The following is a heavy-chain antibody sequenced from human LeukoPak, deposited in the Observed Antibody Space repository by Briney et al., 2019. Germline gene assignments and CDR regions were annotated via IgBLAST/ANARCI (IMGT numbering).Heavy chain of an antibody. Sequence: SETLSLTCAVYGGSFSGYYWSWIRQPPGKGLEWIGEINHSGSTNYNPSLKSRVTISVDTSKNQFSLKLSSVTAADTAVYYCARGSIYCSGGSCYSRSYYYMDVWGKGTTVTVSS. J-gene: IGHJ6*03. D-gene: IGHD2-15*01. CDR3: ARGSIYCSGGSCYSRSYYYMDV. V-gene: IGHV4-34*01. CDR1: GGSFSGYY. CDR2: INHSGST.